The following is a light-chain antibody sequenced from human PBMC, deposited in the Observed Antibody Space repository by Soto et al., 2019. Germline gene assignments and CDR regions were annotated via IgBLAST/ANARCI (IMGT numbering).Light chain of an antibody. CDR3: GTWDSSLSAWS. Sequence: QSVLTQPPSVSAAPGQKVTISCSGSSSNIGNNYVSWYQQLPGTAPKLLIYENNKRPSGIPDRFSGSKSGTSATLGITGLRTGDEADYYCGTWDSSLSAWSFGTGTKLTVL. CDR1: SSNIGNNY. V-gene: IGLV1-51*02. J-gene: IGLJ1*01. CDR2: ENN.